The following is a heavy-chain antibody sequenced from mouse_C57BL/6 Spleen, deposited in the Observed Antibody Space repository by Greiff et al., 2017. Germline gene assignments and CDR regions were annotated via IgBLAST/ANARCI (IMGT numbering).Heavy chain of an antibody. CDR2: ISNGGGST. V-gene: IGHV5-12*01. CDR3: AREGLLRYAMDY. J-gene: IGHJ4*01. Sequence: EVKLMESGGGLVQPGGSLKLSCAASGFTFSDYYMYWVRQTPEKRLEWVAYISNGGGSTYYPDTVKGRFTISRDNAKNTLYLQMSRLKSEDTAMYYCAREGLLRYAMDYWGQGTSVTVSS. CDR1: GFTFSDYY. D-gene: IGHD1-1*01.